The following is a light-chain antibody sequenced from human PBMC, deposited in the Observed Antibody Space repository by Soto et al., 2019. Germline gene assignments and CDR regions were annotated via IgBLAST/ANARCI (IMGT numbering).Light chain of an antibody. V-gene: IGKV1-6*01. Sequence: AIQVTQSPSSLSASVGDRVTITCRTSQGIRSALGWYQQKPGKVPKLLIYAASTLQSGVPSRFSGSGSGRDFTLTISSLQPEDFATYYCLLDYDYFWAFGQGTKVEIX. CDR3: LLDYDYFWA. CDR1: QGIRSA. CDR2: AAS. J-gene: IGKJ1*01.